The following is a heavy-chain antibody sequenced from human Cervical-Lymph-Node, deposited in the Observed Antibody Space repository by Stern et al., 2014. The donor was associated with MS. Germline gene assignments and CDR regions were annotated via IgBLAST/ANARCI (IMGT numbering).Heavy chain of an antibody. J-gene: IGHJ4*02. D-gene: IGHD3-3*01. CDR2: IYYSGST. V-gene: IGHV4-31*03. CDR1: GGSISSGGYY. Sequence: LQLQESGPGLVKPSQTLSLTCTVSGGSISSGGYYWSWIRQHPGKGLEWIGYIYYSGSTYYIPSLKSRVTISVDTSKNQFSLKLSSVTAADTAVYYCARTPYDFWSGYYLHDYWGQGTLVTVSS. CDR3: ARTPYDFWSGYYLHDY.